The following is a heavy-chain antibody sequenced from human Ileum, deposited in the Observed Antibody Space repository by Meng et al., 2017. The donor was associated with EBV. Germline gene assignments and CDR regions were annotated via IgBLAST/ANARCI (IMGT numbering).Heavy chain of an antibody. D-gene: IGHD1-14*01. V-gene: IGHV1-69*13. CDR3: ARGRRNEPLFDY. Sequence: VELGLTGAEVQRPGSPGKAACQTSGGSFSTHTFSWVRQAPGQGLEWTGGLIAVFDKTKAAPRFQDRVTFTADESTSTAYMELSSLTFDDTAVYFCARGRRNEPLFDYWGQGTLVTVSS. CDR1: GGSFSTHT. J-gene: IGHJ4*02. CDR2: LIAVFDKT.